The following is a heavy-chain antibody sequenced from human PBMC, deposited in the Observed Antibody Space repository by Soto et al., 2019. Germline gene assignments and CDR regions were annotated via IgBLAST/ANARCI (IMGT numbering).Heavy chain of an antibody. D-gene: IGHD3-10*01. CDR3: AVGKASYGSGSSFDY. CDR1: GYTFTGYY. CDR2: FDPEDGET. J-gene: IGHJ4*02. Sequence: ASVKVSCKASGYTFTGYYMHWVRQAPGQGLEWMGGFDPEDGETIYAQKFQGRVTMTEDTSTDTAYMELSSLRSEDTAVYYCAVGKASYGSGSSFDYWGQGTLVTVSS. V-gene: IGHV1-24*01.